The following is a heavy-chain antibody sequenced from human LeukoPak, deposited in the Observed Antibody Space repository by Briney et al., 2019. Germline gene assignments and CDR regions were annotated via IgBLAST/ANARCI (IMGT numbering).Heavy chain of an antibody. CDR2: TNNDGSST. V-gene: IGHV3-74*01. Sequence: GGSLRLSCAASGFTFSSYWMHWVRHAPGKGLVWVSRTNNDGSSTSYADSVKGRFTISRDNAKNTLYLQMNSLRAEDTAVYYCASSYGHYYYYYMDVWGKGTTVTVSS. J-gene: IGHJ6*03. CDR3: ASSYGHYYYYYMDV. D-gene: IGHD4-17*01. CDR1: GFTFSSYW.